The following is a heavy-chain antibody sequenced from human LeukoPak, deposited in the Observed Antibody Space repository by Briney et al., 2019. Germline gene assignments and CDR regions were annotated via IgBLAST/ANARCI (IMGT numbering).Heavy chain of an antibody. Sequence: AETLSLTCAVSGGSISSSNCRSGVRQPPGKGLEWIGEIYHSGSTNYNPSLKSRVTISVDKSKNQFSLKLSSVTAADTAVYYCARDPSGSYYYAFDIWGQGKMVTVSS. J-gene: IGHJ3*02. D-gene: IGHD1-26*01. CDR2: IYHSGST. CDR1: GGSISSSNC. CDR3: ARDPSGSYYYAFDI. V-gene: IGHV4-4*02.